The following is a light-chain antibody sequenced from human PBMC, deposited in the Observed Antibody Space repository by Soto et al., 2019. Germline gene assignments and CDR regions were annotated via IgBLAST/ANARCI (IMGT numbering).Light chain of an antibody. CDR2: TNS. Sequence: QSVLTQPPSASGTPGQRVTISCSGSSSNVGTNTVHWYQHLPGTAPKLLIYTNSRRPSGVPDRFSGSKSGTSASLTISGPQSEDEAFYYCAAWDYSLSAYVFGTGTKVTVL. CDR3: AAWDYSLSAYV. J-gene: IGLJ1*01. CDR1: SSNVGTNT. V-gene: IGLV1-44*01.